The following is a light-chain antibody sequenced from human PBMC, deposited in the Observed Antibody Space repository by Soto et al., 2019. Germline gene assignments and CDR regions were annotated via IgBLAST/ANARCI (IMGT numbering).Light chain of an antibody. CDR1: QSISSW. Sequence: DIQMTQSPSTLSASVGDRVTITCRASQSISSWLAWYQQKPGKAPKLLIYKASSLESGVPSRFSVSGSGTEFTLTISSLQPDDFATYYCKQYNSYPFTFGPGTKVDIK. CDR2: KAS. CDR3: KQYNSYPFT. J-gene: IGKJ3*01. V-gene: IGKV1-5*03.